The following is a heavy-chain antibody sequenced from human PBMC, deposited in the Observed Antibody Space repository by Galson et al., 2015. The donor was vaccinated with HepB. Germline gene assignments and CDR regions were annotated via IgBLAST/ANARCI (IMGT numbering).Heavy chain of an antibody. D-gene: IGHD6-6*01. CDR2: IIPIFGTA. J-gene: IGHJ4*02. V-gene: IGHV1-69*13. CDR3: ARDRVAARGYFDY. Sequence: SVKVSCKASGGTFSSYAISWVRQAPGQGLEWMGGIIPIFGTANYAQKFQGRVTITADESTSTAYMELSSLRSEDTAVYYCARDRVAARGYFDYWGQGTLVTVSS. CDR1: GGTFSSYA.